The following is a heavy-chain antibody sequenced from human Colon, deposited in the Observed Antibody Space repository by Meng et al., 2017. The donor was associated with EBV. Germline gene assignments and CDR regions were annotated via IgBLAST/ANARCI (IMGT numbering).Heavy chain of an antibody. Sequence: QLYLKGAAPCLGNRSQTLSLPCVVSGDSVSETNHFWGGGRQAPGKGLEWVGSINSNWNTYSNPSLTSRVTMSLDTSKNQFSLKLSSVTAADTAVYYCVRVRGDFDYWGQGTLVTVSS. CDR3: VRVRGDFDY. J-gene: IGHJ4*02. D-gene: IGHD3-16*01. CDR2: INSNWNT. CDR1: GDSVSETNHF. V-gene: IGHV4-39*07.